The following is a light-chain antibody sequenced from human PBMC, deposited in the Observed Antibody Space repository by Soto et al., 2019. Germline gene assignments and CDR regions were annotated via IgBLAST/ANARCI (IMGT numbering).Light chain of an antibody. CDR2: GAS. CDR3: QQYNSWPRT. Sequence: EIVMTQSPATLSGSPGERATLSCRASQSANSHLAWYHQKPGQAPRILLYGASTRATGIPARFSGSGSGTEFTLTISSLQPEDFAVYFCQQYNSWPRTFGQGTMVEVK. CDR1: QSANSH. J-gene: IGKJ1*01. V-gene: IGKV3-15*01.